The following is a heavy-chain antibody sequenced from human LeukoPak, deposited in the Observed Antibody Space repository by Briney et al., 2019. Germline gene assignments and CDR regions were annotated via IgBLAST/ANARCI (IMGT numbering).Heavy chain of an antibody. CDR1: GGTFISYA. D-gene: IGHD6-13*01. CDR3: ARVTGRIAAAGTFDY. J-gene: IGHJ4*02. V-gene: IGHV1-69*13. CDR2: IIPIFGTA. Sequence: SVKVSCKASGGTFISYAISWVRQAPGQGLEWMGGIIPIFGTANYAQKFQGRVTITADESTSTAYMELSSLRSEDTAVYYCARVTGRIAAAGTFDYWGQGTLVTVSS.